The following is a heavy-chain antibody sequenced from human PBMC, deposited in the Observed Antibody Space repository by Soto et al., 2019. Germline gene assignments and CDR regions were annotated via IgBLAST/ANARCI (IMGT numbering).Heavy chain of an antibody. J-gene: IGHJ3*02. CDR3: ARSYYDSSGYYIHAFDI. D-gene: IGHD3-22*01. CDR2: ISSSGSTI. Sequence: GGSLRLSCAASGFTFSSYEMNWVRQAPGKGLEWVSYISSSGSTIYYADSVKGRFTISRDNARNSLYLQMNSLRAEDTAVYYCARSYYDSSGYYIHAFDIWGQGTMVTVSS. CDR1: GFTFSSYE. V-gene: IGHV3-48*03.